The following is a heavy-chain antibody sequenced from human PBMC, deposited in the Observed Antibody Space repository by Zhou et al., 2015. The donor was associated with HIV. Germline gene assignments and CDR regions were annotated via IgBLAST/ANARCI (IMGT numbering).Heavy chain of an antibody. J-gene: IGHJ4*02. V-gene: IGHV1-46*01. CDR3: ARPERYCSSTSCYPSFDY. CDR2: INPSGGTT. Sequence: QVHLVQSGAEVGRPGASVKISCKASGYTFTTYDMHWVRQAPGQGLEWMGIINPSGGTTNYAQKFQGRVTMTRDTSTSTVYMELRSLTSEDTAVYYCARPERYCSSTSCYPSFDYWGQGTLVTVSS. CDR1: GYTFTTYD. D-gene: IGHD2-2*01.